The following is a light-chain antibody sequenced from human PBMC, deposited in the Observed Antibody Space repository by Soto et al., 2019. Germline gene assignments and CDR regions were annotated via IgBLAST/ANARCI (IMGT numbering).Light chain of an antibody. Sequence: EIVLTQSPSTLSLSPGERATLSCRASQSVSSYLAWYQQKPGQAPRLLIYDASNRATGIPARFSGSGSVTDFTLTISSLEPEDFSVYYCQQLSNWPPLTCSGGIKVEIK. CDR1: QSVSSY. CDR3: QQLSNWPPLT. J-gene: IGKJ4*01. CDR2: DAS. V-gene: IGKV3-11*01.